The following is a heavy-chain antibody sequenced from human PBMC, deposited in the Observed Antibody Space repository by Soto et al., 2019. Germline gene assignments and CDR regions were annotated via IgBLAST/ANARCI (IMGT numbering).Heavy chain of an antibody. Sequence: PSQTPSLTCALSGDTVSSNSAAWNWIRQCPSRGLEWLGGTYYRSKWYNDYAVFVKGRITINPDTSKNRFSLQLNSVTPEDTAVYYCARDRVEVGATSDYWGQGTLVTVSS. CDR1: GDTVSSNSAA. CDR2: TYYRSKWYN. J-gene: IGHJ4*02. D-gene: IGHD1-26*01. CDR3: ARDRVEVGATSDY. V-gene: IGHV6-1*01.